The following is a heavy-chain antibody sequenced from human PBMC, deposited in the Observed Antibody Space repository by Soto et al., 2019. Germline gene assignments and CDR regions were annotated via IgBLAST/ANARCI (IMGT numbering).Heavy chain of an antibody. D-gene: IGHD2-2*02. CDR2: ISGSGGST. J-gene: IGHJ5*02. CDR1: GFTFSSYV. V-gene: IGHV3-23*01. Sequence: GGSLRLSCAASGFTFSSYVMSWVRQAPGKGLEWVSAISGSGGSTYYADSVKGRFTISRDNSKNTLYLQMNSLRAEDTAVYYCAKPYFPSLFDIVVVPAAIPQYNWFDPWGQGTLVTVSS. CDR3: AKPYFPSLFDIVVVPAAIPQYNWFDP.